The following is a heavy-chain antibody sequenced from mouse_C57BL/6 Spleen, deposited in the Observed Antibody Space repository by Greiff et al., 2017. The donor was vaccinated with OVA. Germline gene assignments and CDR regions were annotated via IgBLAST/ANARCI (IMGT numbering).Heavy chain of an antibody. CDR1: GCTFTDYN. CDR3: VNYSNYEGFAY. J-gene: IGHJ3*01. D-gene: IGHD2-5*01. Sequence: VQLQQSGPELVKPGASVKIPCKASGCTFTDYNMDWVKQSHGKSLEWIGDINPNNGGTIYNQKFKGKATLTVDKSSSTAYMELRSLTSEDTAVYYCVNYSNYEGFAYWGQGTLVTVSA. V-gene: IGHV1-18*01. CDR2: INPNNGGT.